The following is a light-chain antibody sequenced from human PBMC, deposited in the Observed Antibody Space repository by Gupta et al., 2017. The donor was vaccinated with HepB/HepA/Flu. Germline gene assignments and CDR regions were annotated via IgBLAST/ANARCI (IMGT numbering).Light chain of an antibody. Sequence: DIQMTPSPSSLSASVGDRVTITCRSSQRITSYLNWYQQKPGKAPKLLIYATSSLQSGVPSRFSGSGSETDFTLTISSLQPEDFATYFCQQTYTTPRTFGHGTKVDIK. J-gene: IGKJ3*01. CDR3: QQTYTTPRT. CDR2: ATS. CDR1: QRITSY. V-gene: IGKV1-39*01.